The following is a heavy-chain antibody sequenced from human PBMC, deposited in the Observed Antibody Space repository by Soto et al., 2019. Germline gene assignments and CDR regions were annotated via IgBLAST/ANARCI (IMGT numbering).Heavy chain of an antibody. CDR1: GFTFRSYA. CDR3: AKAQQWLVLDY. J-gene: IGHJ4*02. D-gene: IGHD6-19*01. Sequence: EVQLLESGGSLVQPGGSLRLSCAASGFTFRSYAMSRVRQAPGRGLEWVSAISGGGGSTYYADSVKGRFTISRDISKNTLYLQMNSLRAGDTAVYYCAKAQQWLVLDYWGQGTLVTVSS. CDR2: ISGGGGST. V-gene: IGHV3-23*01.